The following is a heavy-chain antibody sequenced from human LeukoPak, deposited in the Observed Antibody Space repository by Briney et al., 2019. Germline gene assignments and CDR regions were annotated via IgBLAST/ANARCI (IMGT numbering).Heavy chain of an antibody. CDR3: ARQYGSGSFDY. V-gene: IGHV5-51*01. CDR1: GYSFTSYW. D-gene: IGHD3-10*01. J-gene: IGHJ4*02. CDR2: MYPGDSDT. Sequence: GESLKISCQGSGYSFTSYWIGWVRQMPGKGLEWMGIMYPGDSDTRYSPSFQGQVTISADKSISTAYLQWSSLKTSDTAIYYCARQYGSGSFDYWGQGTLVTVSS.